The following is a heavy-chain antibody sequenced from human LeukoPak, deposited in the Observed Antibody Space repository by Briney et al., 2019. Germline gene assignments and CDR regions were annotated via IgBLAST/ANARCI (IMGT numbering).Heavy chain of an antibody. CDR3: ARGDDVTIFGVVTAGFDY. D-gene: IGHD3-3*01. CDR2: INHSGST. CDR1: GGSFSGYY. J-gene: IGHJ4*02. V-gene: IGHV4-34*01. Sequence: KPSETLSLTCAVYGGSFSGYYWSWIRQPPGKGLEWIGEINHSGSTNYNPSLKSRVTISVGTSKNQFSLKLSSVTAADTAVYYCARGDDVTIFGVVTAGFDYWGLGTLVTVSS.